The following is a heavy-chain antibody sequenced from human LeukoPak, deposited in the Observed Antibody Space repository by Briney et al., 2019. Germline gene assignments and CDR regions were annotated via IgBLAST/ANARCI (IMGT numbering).Heavy chain of an antibody. CDR3: ARDPYLGYCSSTSCDNWFDP. J-gene: IGHJ5*02. Sequence: GGSLRLSCAASGFTFSSYAMSWVRQAPGKGLEWVSVIYSGDSTYYADSVKGRFTISRHNSKNTLYLQMNSLRAEDTAVYYCARDPYLGYCSSTSCDNWFDPWGQGTLVTVSS. V-gene: IGHV3-53*04. D-gene: IGHD2-2*01. CDR1: GFTFSSYA. CDR2: IYSGDST.